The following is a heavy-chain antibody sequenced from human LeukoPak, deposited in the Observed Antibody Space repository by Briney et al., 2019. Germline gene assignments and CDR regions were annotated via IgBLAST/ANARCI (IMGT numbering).Heavy chain of an antibody. Sequence: PGGSLRLSCAASGFSFSSFSMNWVRLAPGKGLEWISYISTRSGTKYYAESVKGRFTISRDNAKNSLYLQMNSLRDEDTAVYYCARRENLYGGYDFDYWGQGTLVTVSS. D-gene: IGHD5-12*01. CDR1: GFSFSSFS. CDR2: ISTRSGTK. J-gene: IGHJ4*02. CDR3: ARRENLYGGYDFDY. V-gene: IGHV3-48*02.